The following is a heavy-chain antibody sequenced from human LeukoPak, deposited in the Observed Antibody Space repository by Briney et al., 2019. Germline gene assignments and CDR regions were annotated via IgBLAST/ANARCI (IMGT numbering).Heavy chain of an antibody. CDR2: ICAYNGNT. CDR1: GYTFTYYG. J-gene: IGHJ4*02. CDR3: ARDASHYDFWSGYSEEGFDY. V-gene: IGHV1-18*01. Sequence: ASVKVSCKASGYTFTYYGISWVRQAPGQGLEWMGWICAYNGNTNYAQKLQGSVTMTTDTSTRTAYMELSSLRSVDTAVYYCARDASHYDFWSGYSEEGFDYWGQGTLVTVSS. D-gene: IGHD3-3*01.